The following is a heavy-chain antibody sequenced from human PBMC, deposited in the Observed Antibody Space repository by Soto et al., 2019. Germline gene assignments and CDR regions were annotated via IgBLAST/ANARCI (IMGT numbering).Heavy chain of an antibody. V-gene: IGHV3-30-3*01. J-gene: IGHJ6*02. Sequence: GGSLRLSCAASGFTFSSYAMHWVRQAPGKGLEWVAVISYDGSNKYYADSVKGRFTISRDNSKNTLYLQMNSLRAEDTAVYYCARDRGYYGSGSYYNVYYYYGMDVWGQGTTVTVSS. CDR1: GFTFSSYA. CDR3: ARDRGYYGSGSYYNVYYYYGMDV. D-gene: IGHD3-10*01. CDR2: ISYDGSNK.